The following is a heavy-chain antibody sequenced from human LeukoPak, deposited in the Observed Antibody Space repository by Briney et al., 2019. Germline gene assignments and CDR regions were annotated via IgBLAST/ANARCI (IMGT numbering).Heavy chain of an antibody. Sequence: GGSLRLSCAASGFTFSRYAMHWVRQAPGKGLEWVAVISYHGSNKDYADSVKGRITISRDNSKNTLYLQMNSLRAEDTAVYYCARGAHYDDYGGGYFDYWGQGTLVTVSS. D-gene: IGHD4-23*01. CDR2: ISYHGSNK. V-gene: IGHV3-30*04. J-gene: IGHJ4*02. CDR1: GFTFSRYA. CDR3: ARGAHYDDYGGGYFDY.